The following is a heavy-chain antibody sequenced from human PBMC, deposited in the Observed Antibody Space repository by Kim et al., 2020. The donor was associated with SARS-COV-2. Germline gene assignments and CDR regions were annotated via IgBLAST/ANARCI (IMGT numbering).Heavy chain of an antibody. CDR2: IYYSGST. D-gene: IGHD2-15*01. J-gene: IGHJ4*02. CDR3: ARIYCSGGSCYSAGFDY. V-gene: IGHV4-59*01. Sequence: SETLSLTCTVSGGSISSYYWSWIRQPPGKGLEWIGYIYYSGSTNYNPSLKSRVTISVDTSKNQFSLKLSSVTAADTAVYYCARIYCSGGSCYSAGFDYWGQGTLVTVSS. CDR1: GGSISSYY.